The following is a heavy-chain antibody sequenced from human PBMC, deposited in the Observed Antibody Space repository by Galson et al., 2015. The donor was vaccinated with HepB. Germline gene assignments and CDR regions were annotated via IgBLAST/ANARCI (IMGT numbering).Heavy chain of an antibody. D-gene: IGHD2-21*01. CDR3: ARHRIEPLLDMTGWFDP. J-gene: IGHJ5*02. CDR2: IYPGDSDT. CDR1: GYSFTSYW. V-gene: IGHV5-51*01. Sequence: QSGAEVKKPGESLKISCKGSGYSFTSYWIGWVRQMPGKGLEWMGIIYPGDSDTRYSPSFQGQVTISADKSISTAYLQWSSLKASDTAMYYCARHRIEPLLDMTGWFDPWGQGTLVTVSS.